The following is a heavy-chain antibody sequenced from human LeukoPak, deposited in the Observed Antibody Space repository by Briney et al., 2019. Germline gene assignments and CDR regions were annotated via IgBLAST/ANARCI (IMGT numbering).Heavy chain of an antibody. CDR1: GFTFSSYG. V-gene: IGHV3-33*06. J-gene: IGHJ5*02. CDR2: IWYDGSNK. Sequence: PGGSLRLSCAASGFTFSSYGMHWVRQAPGKGLEWVAVIWYDGSNKYYADSVKGRFTISRDNSKNTLYLQMNSLRAEGTAVYYCAKGSHSSHRIVPAVIEDNWLDPWGQGTLVTVSS. CDR3: AKGSHSSHRIVPAVIEDNWLDP. D-gene: IGHD2-2*02.